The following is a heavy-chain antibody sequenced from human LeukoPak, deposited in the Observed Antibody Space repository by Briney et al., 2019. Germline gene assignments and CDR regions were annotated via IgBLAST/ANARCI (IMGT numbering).Heavy chain of an antibody. D-gene: IGHD6-19*01. J-gene: IGHJ4*02. V-gene: IGHV1-2*02. CDR2: INPNSGGT. CDR1: GYTFTGYY. CDR3: ATDGAVAGTAYPEY. Sequence: ASVKVSRKASGYTFTGYYIHWVRQAPGQGLEWMGWINPNSGGTKYAQKFQGRVTMTRDTSISTAYMELSSLTSDDTALYYCATDGAVAGTAYPEYWGQGTLVTVPS.